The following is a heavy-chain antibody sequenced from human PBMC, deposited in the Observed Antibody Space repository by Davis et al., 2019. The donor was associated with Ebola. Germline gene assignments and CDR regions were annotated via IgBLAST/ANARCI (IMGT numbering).Heavy chain of an antibody. CDR2: INAGNGNT. D-gene: IGHD5-12*01. CDR3: ASALGIYSPPDY. V-gene: IGHV1-3*01. Sequence: AASVKVSCKASGYTFTSYAMHWVRQAPGQRLEWMGWINAGNGNTKYSQKFQGRVTITRDTSASTAYMELRSLRSDDTAVYYCASALGIYSPPDYWGQGTLVTVSS. CDR1: GYTFTSYA. J-gene: IGHJ4*02.